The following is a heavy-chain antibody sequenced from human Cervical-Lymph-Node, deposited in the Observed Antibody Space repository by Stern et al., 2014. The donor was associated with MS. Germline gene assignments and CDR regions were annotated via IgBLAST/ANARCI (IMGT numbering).Heavy chain of an antibody. J-gene: IGHJ1*01. V-gene: IGHV3-30*18. Sequence: VQLVESGGGVVQPGGSLRLSCTFSFSNYGIHWVRQAPGKGLEWLASISYDGMYIHYADSVKGRFTISRDNSKSTLYLQMNSLTPEDTAVYYCAKDPDMIVFGGKYFQHWGRGTLVTVSS. CDR1: SFSNYG. CDR3: AKDPDMIVFGGKYFQH. D-gene: IGHD3-16*01. CDR2: ISYDGMYI.